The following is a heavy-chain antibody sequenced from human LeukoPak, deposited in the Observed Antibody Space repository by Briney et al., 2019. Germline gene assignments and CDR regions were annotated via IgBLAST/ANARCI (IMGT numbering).Heavy chain of an antibody. CDR1: GGSISNNDYF. V-gene: IGHV4-39*01. D-gene: IGHD2-2*01. CDR3: ARRVPGRSGNWFDP. J-gene: IGHJ5*02. Sequence: SETLSLTCTVSGGSISNNDYFWGWIRQPPGKGLEWIGSMNYSGSTHDNPSLKSRVTISVDTSKNQVSLKLSSVTAADTAVYYCARRVPGRSGNWFDPWGQGTLVTVSS. CDR2: MNYSGST.